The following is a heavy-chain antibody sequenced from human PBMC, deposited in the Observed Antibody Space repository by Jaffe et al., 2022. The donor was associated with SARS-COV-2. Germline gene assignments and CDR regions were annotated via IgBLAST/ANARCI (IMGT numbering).Heavy chain of an antibody. CDR2: IDSDGSGT. D-gene: IGHD3-10*01. CDR3: ARDPHYGAGYYYYYYMDV. Sequence: EVQLVESGGGLVQPGGSLRLSCVASGFTFSSYWMHWVRQAPGKGLVWVSHIDSDGSGTSYADSVKGRFTISRDKNTLYLQMNSLRVEDTAVYYCARDPHYGAGYYYYYYMDVWGKGTTVTVSS. J-gene: IGHJ6*03. CDR1: GFTFSSYW. V-gene: IGHV3-74*01.